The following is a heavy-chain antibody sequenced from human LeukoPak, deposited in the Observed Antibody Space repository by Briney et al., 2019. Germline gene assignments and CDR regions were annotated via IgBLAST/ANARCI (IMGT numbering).Heavy chain of an antibody. Sequence: SQTLSLTCTVSGGSITSGHYWSWIRQHPGGGLEWIGHIYYSGSTFYNPSLKSRVTISIDTSKNQFSLKLTSVTAADTAVYYCARKSARSQAGFDYWGQGTLVTVSS. J-gene: IGHJ4*02. V-gene: IGHV4-31*03. CDR2: IYYSGST. CDR1: GGSITSGHY. CDR3: ARKSARSQAGFDY.